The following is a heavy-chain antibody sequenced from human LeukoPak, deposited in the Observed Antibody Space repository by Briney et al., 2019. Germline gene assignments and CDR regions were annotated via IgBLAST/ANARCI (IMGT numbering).Heavy chain of an antibody. CDR3: AKDHDSSGYYDY. CDR2: ISSGSSYI. J-gene: IGHJ4*02. CDR1: GFTFSSYT. D-gene: IGHD3-22*01. V-gene: IGHV3-21*04. Sequence: PGGSLRLSCAASGFTFSSYTMNWVRQAPGKGLEWVSIISSGSSYIHYADSVKGRFTSSRDNSKNSLYLQMNSLRAEDTALYYCAKDHDSSGYYDYWGQGTLVTVSS.